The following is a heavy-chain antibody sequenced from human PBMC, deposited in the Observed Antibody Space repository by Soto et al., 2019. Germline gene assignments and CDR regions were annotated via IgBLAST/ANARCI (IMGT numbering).Heavy chain of an antibody. J-gene: IGHJ4*02. V-gene: IGHV3-72*01. CDR2: SRNRTRSYST. Sequence: EVQLVESGGGLVQPGGSLRLSCAASGFTFSDYYMDWVRQAPGKGLEWVARSRNRTRSYSTDYAASVKGRFTISRDDSKRSVYLQMKSLKTEDTAVYYCARGLPDFDYWGQGILVTVSS. D-gene: IGHD5-18*01. CDR1: GFTFSDYY. CDR3: ARGLPDFDY.